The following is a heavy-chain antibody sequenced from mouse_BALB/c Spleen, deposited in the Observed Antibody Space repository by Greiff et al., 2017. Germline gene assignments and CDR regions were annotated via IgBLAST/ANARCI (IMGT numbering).Heavy chain of an antibody. CDR2: INPGSGGT. Sequence: VQLQQSGAELVRPGTSVKVSCKASGYAFTNYLIEWVKQRPGQGLEWIGVINPGSGGTNYNEKFKGKATLTADKSSSTAYMQLSSLTSDDSAVYFCARDDYGNYFDYWGQGTTLTVSS. V-gene: IGHV1-54*01. J-gene: IGHJ2*01. D-gene: IGHD2-1*01. CDR1: GYAFTNYL. CDR3: ARDDYGNYFDY.